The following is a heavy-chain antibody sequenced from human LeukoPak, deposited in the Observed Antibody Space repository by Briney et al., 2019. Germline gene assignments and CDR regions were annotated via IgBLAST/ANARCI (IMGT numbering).Heavy chain of an antibody. CDR1: GFTFSSYA. Sequence: GGSLRLSCAASGFTFSSYAMSWVRQAPGKGLEWVSAISGSGGSTYYADSVKGRFTVSRDNSKNTLYLQMYSLRAEDTAVYYCAKDSKGYCSSTSCYTGPFDYWGQGTLVTVSS. CDR3: AKDSKGYCSSTSCYTGPFDY. J-gene: IGHJ4*02. CDR2: ISGSGGST. D-gene: IGHD2-2*02. V-gene: IGHV3-23*01.